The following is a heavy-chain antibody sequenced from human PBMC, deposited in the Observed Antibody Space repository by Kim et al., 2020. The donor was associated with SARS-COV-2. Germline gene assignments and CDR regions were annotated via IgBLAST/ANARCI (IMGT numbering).Heavy chain of an antibody. V-gene: IGHV3-48*03. Sequence: ADSVKGRFTISRDNAKNSLYLQMNSLRAEDTAVYYCARGSNDYGDLYAGYWGQGTLVTVSS. J-gene: IGHJ4*02. D-gene: IGHD4-17*01. CDR3: ARGSNDYGDLYAGY.